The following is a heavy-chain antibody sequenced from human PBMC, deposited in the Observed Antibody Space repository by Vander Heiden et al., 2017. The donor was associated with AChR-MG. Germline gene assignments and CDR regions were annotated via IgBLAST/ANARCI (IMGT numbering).Heavy chain of an antibody. CDR2: ISSSGSTI. V-gene: IGHV3-48*03. CDR3: ARLGTAAKFDY. Sequence: EVQLVESGGGLVQPGGSLRLSCAASGFTFSSYEMNWVRQAPGKGLEWVSYISSSGSTIYYADSVKGRFTISRDNAKNSLYLQMNSLRAEDTAVYYCARLGTAAKFDYWGQGTLVTVSS. CDR1: GFTFSSYE. J-gene: IGHJ4*02. D-gene: IGHD6-13*01.